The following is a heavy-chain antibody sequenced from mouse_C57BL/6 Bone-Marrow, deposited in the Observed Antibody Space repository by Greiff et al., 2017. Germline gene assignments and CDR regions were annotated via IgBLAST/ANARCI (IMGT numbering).Heavy chain of an antibody. CDR1: GYTFTNYW. D-gene: IGHD2-1*01. Sequence: VKLVESGAELVRPGTSVKMSCKASGYTFTNYWIGWAKQRPGHGLEWIGDIYPGGGYTNYNEKFKGKATLTADKSSSTAYMQFSSLTSEDSAIYYCASYYGNGAMDYWGQGTSVTVSS. CDR3: ASYYGNGAMDY. CDR2: IYPGGGYT. V-gene: IGHV1-63*01. J-gene: IGHJ4*01.